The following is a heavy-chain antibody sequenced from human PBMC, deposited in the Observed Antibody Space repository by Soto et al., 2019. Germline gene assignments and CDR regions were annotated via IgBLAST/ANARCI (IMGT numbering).Heavy chain of an antibody. J-gene: IGHJ3*02. D-gene: IGHD6-13*01. V-gene: IGHV3-74*01. CDR1: GFTFSSYW. Sequence: EVQLVESGGGLVQPGGSLRLSSAASGFTFSSYWMHWVRQAPGKGLVWVSRINSDGSSTSYADSVKGRFTISRDNAKNTLYLQMNSLRAEDTAVYYCARSRFSPGYNAFDIWGQGTMVTISS. CDR3: ARSRFSPGYNAFDI. CDR2: INSDGSST.